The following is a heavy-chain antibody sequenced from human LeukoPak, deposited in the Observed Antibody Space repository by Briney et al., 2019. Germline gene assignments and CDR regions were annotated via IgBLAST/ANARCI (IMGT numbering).Heavy chain of an antibody. CDR1: GFTFRHYW. J-gene: IGHJ4*02. CDR3: ARDWEGAAGIYCDQ. CDR2: IKQDGSEK. Sequence: GGSLRLSCAASGFTFRHYWMSWVRQAPGKGLEWVANIKQDGSEKYYVDSVKGRFTISRDDAKNSLFLQMNSLRAEDTAVYYCARDWEGAAGIYCDQWGQGTLVTVSS. V-gene: IGHV3-7*04. D-gene: IGHD6-13*01.